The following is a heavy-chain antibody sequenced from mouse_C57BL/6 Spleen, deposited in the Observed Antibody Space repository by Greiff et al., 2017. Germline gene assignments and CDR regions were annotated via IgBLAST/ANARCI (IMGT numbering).Heavy chain of an antibody. J-gene: IGHJ2*01. Sequence: QVQLKESGAELVKPGASVKLSCKASGYTFTSYWMHWVKQRPGQGLEWIGMIHPNSGSTNYNEKFKSKATLTVDKSSSTAYMQLSSLTSEDSAVYYCARWLLCFDYWGQGTTLTVSS. CDR3: ARWLLCFDY. CDR2: IHPNSGST. D-gene: IGHD2-3*01. V-gene: IGHV1-64*01. CDR1: GYTFTSYW.